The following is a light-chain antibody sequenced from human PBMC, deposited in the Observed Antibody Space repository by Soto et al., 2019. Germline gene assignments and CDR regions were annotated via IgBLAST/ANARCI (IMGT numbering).Light chain of an antibody. CDR2: DAS. CDR1: QGISNW. J-gene: IGKJ1*01. CDR3: QQYDSFPWT. Sequence: DIQMTQSPSTLSASVGDRVTITCRASQGISNWLAWYQQKPGKPPKLLIYDASGLDSGVPSRFSGSGYGTEFTLTISRLQPEDFATFYCQQYDSFPWTFGQGTNVDIK. V-gene: IGKV1-5*01.